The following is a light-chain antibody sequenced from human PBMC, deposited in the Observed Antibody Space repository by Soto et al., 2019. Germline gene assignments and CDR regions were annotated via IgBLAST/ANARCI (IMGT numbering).Light chain of an antibody. Sequence: ETVLTQSPCTLSLSPGERATLSFRASQSVSGSYFAWYQQKPGQAPRLLIYGASSRATGIPDRFSGSGSGTDFTLTISRLEPEDFAVYYCQQYSRSPFTFGQGTRLEI. J-gene: IGKJ5*01. CDR1: QSVSGSY. V-gene: IGKV3-20*01. CDR3: QQYSRSPFT. CDR2: GAS.